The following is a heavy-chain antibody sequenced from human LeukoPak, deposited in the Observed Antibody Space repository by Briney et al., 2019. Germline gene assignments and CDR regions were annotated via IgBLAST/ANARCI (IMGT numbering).Heavy chain of an antibody. V-gene: IGHV1-2*02. CDR2: INPNGGGT. J-gene: IGHJ6*02. Sequence: ASVKVSCKSSGYSFTGYYIHWVRQAPGQGFEWMGWINPNGGGTNHPQKFQGRVTMTRDTSISTAYMELTSLRSDDTAVYYCARNDRASSWSCMDVWGQGTTVTVS. CDR1: GYSFTGYY. CDR3: ARNDRASSWSCMDV. D-gene: IGHD6-13*01.